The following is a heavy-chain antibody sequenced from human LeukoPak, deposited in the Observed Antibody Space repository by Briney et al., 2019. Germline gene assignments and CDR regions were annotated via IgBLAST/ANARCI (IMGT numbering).Heavy chain of an antibody. CDR3: ARSPGGNARTWLDY. CDR2: INPSGGST. Sequence: ASVKDSCKASGYTFTSYYMHWVRQAPGQGLEWMGIINPSGGSTSYAQKFQGRVTMTRDMSASTAYMELSSLRSEDTAVYYCARSPGGNARTWLDYWGQGTLVAVSS. J-gene: IGHJ4*02. D-gene: IGHD4-23*01. CDR1: GYTFTSYY. V-gene: IGHV1-46*01.